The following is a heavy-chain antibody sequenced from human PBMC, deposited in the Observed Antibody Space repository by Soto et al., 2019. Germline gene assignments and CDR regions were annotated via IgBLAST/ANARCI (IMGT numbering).Heavy chain of an antibody. CDR2: IYHTGNA. V-gene: IGHV4-39*07. CDR3: GHIASSGYYGDY. J-gene: IGHJ4*02. CDR1: GGSISSSSFY. Sequence: SETLSLTCTVSGGSISSSSFYWAWIRQPPGEGLEWIGSIYHTGNAYYNPSLKSRVTISVDTSKNQFSLKLTSVTAEDTAVYYCGHIASSGYYGDYWGQGTLVTVSS. D-gene: IGHD3-22*01.